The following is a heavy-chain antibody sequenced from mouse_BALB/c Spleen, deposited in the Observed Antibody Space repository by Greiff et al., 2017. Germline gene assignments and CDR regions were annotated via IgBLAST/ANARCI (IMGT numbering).Heavy chain of an antibody. CDR3: ARYYRGAMDY. CDR2: IAPGSGST. D-gene: IGHD2-12*01. V-gene: IGHV1S41*01. J-gene: IGHJ4*01. Sequence: DLVKPGASVKLSCKASGYTFTSYWINWIKQRPGQGLEWIGRIAPGSGSTYYNEMFKGKATLTVDTSSSTAYIQLSSLSSEDSAVYFCARYYRGAMDYWGQGTSVTVSS. CDR1: GYTFTSYW.